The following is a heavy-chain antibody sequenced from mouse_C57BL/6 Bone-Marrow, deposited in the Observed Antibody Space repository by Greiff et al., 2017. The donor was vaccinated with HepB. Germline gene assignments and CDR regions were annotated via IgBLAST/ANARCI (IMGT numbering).Heavy chain of an antibody. Sequence: EVKLVESGAELVRPGASVKLSCTASGFNIKDDYMHWVKQRPEQGLEWIGWIEPENGDTEYASKFQGKATITADTSSNTAYLQLSSLTSEDTAVYYCTTLLYYGSSLDVWGTGTTVTVSS. J-gene: IGHJ1*03. CDR2: IEPENGDT. CDR1: GFNIKDDY. CDR3: TTLLYYGSSLDV. V-gene: IGHV14-4*01. D-gene: IGHD1-1*01.